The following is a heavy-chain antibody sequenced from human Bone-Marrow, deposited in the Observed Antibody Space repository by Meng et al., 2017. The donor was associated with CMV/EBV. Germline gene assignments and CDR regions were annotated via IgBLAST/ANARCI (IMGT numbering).Heavy chain of an antibody. D-gene: IGHD4-23*01. V-gene: IGHV1-69*05. J-gene: IGHJ4*02. CDR2: IIPIFGTA. CDR3: AREVSYGGNLFVSGQFAY. CDR1: GGTFSSYA. Sequence: SVKVSCKASGGTFSSYAISWVRQAPGQGLEWMGGIIPIFGTANYAQKFQGRVTITTDESTSTAYMELSSLRSEDTAVYYCAREVSYGGNLFVSGQFAYWGQRHRVNGSS.